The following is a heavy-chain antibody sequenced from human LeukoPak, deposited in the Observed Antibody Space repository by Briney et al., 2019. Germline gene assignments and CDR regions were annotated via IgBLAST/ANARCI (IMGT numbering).Heavy chain of an antibody. CDR1: GGSISSYY. D-gene: IGHD3-10*01. CDR3: ARHGGSGSLGY. CDR2: IYYSGST. Sequence: SETLSLTCTVSGGSISSYYWGWIRQPPGKGLEWIGSIYYSGSTYYNPSLKSRVTISVDTSKNQFSLKLSSVTAADTAVYYCARHGGSGSLGYWGQGTLVTVSS. J-gene: IGHJ4*02. V-gene: IGHV4-39*01.